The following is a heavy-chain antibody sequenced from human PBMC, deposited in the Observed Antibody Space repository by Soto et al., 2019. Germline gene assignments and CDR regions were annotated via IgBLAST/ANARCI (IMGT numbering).Heavy chain of an antibody. J-gene: IGHJ4*02. D-gene: IGHD2-15*01. CDR2: ISAYNGNT. Sequence: ASVKVSCKASGYRFNSYGIRWVRQAPGQGLEWMGWISAYNGNTNYAQKLQGRVTMTTDTSTRTAYMELRSLRSDDTAVYYCARVPRGTVVVLAATLFDYLGQGTRVPVSS. V-gene: IGHV1-18*01. CDR3: ARVPRGTVVVLAATLFDY. CDR1: GYRFNSYG.